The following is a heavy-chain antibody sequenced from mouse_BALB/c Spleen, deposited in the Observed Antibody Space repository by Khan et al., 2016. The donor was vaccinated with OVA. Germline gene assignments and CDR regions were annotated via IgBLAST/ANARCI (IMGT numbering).Heavy chain of an antibody. V-gene: IGHV3-2*02. Sequence: EVQLQESGPGLVKPSQSLSLTCTVTGYSITSDYAWNWIRQFPGNKLEWMGYISYSVNTNYNPSLKSRISITRDTSKNQFFLQLNSVTTEDTATDYCARMYGGDFDYWGQGTTLTVSS. J-gene: IGHJ2*01. CDR2: ISYSVNT. CDR3: ARMYGGDFDY. CDR1: GYSITSDYA. D-gene: IGHD2-10*02.